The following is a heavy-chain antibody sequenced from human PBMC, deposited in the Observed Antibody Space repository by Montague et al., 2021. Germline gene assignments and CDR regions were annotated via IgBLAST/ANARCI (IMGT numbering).Heavy chain of an antibody. CDR1: GFSLPTSGVG. CDR3: AHTHHVIPFYFGMDV. V-gene: IGHV2-5*02. Sequence: PALVKPTQTLTLTCTFSGFSLPTSGVGVGWIRQPPGKALEWLGMIYWDSDKRYSPSLQNRLIITHDASRNQVILTLNDLDPMDTGTYFCAHTHHVIPFYFGMDVWGKGTTVTVSS. CDR2: IYWDSDK. D-gene: IGHD2-21*01. J-gene: IGHJ6*04.